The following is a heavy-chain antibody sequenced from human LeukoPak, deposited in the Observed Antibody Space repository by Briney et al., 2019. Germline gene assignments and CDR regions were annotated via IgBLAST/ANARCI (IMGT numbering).Heavy chain of an antibody. CDR3: ARGSYGDWGWFDP. Sequence: SETLSLTCTVSGGSVSSGSYYWNWIRQPPGKGLEWIGYIYYSGSTNYTPSLKSRVTISLDTPKNQFSLKLSSVTAADTAVYYCARGSYGDWGWFDPWGQGTLVTVSS. CDR2: IYYSGST. D-gene: IGHD4-17*01. CDR1: GGSVSSGSYY. V-gene: IGHV4-61*01. J-gene: IGHJ5*02.